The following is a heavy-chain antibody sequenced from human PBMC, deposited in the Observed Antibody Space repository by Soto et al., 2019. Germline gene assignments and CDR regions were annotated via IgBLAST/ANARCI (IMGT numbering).Heavy chain of an antibody. J-gene: IGHJ6*02. CDR1: GYTFTSYG. CDR3: ARGVMRGSGSYPLYYYYYGMDV. V-gene: IGHV1-18*04. CDR2: ISAYNGNT. Sequence: ASVKVSCKASGYTFTSYGISWVRQAPGQVLEWMGCISAYNGNTNYAQKLQGRVTMTTDTSTSTAYMELRSLRSDDTAVYYCARGVMRGSGSYPLYYYYYGMDVWGQATTVTVSS. D-gene: IGHD3-10*01.